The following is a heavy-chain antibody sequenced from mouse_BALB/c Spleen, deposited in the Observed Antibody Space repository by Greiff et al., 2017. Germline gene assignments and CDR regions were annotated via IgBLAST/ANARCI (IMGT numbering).Heavy chain of an antibody. J-gene: IGHJ2*01. CDR2: IRNKANGYTT. V-gene: IGHV7-3*02. CDR1: GFTFTDYY. CDR3: ARVPYYYGSSSYFDY. Sequence: EVQLVESGGGLVQPGGSLRLSCATSGFTFTDYYMSWVRQPPGKALEWLGFIRNKANGYTTEYSASVKGRFTISRDNSQSILYLQMNTLRAEDSATYYCARVPYYYGSSSYFDYWGQGTTLTVSS. D-gene: IGHD1-1*01.